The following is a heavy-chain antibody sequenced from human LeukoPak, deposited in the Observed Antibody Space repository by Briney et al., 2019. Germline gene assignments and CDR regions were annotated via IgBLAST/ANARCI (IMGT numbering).Heavy chain of an antibody. Sequence: GASVKVSCKASGYSFTDYYMHWVRRAPGQGLEWMGWINPNSGVTNYAQKFQGRVTMTRDTSISTAYMELSRLRSDDTAVYYCARAPYSYDSSGYSTPPAIFDYWGKGPRATVSS. J-gene: IGHJ4*02. V-gene: IGHV1-2*02. CDR3: ARAPYSYDSSGYSTPPAIFDY. D-gene: IGHD3-22*01. CDR2: INPNSGVT. CDR1: GYSFTDYY.